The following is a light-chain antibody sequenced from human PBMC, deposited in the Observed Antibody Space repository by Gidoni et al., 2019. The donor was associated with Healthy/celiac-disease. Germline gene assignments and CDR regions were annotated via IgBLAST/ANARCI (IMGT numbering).Light chain of an antibody. Sequence: QSALTQPASVSGSPGQSITISCTGTSHDLGGYTYVAWYQQRPVTAPKLMSYEVSNRPSGVSHRCSGSTSGNTASLTISGLQAEDEADYYCSSYTSSSIVVFGGGTKLTVL. V-gene: IGLV2-14*01. CDR1: SHDLGGYTY. CDR2: EVS. J-gene: IGLJ2*01. CDR3: SSYTSSSIVV.